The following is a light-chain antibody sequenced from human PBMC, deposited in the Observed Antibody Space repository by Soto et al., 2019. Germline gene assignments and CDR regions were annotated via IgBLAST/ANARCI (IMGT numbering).Light chain of an antibody. CDR2: GAS. CDR1: QSVSRSN. CDR3: QQYGSSPLT. Sequence: EIVLTQSPGTLSLSPGERATLSCRASQSVSRSNLAWYQQKLGQPPRLLIYGASSRATGIPDRFSGSGSGTDFTLTISRLEPEDFAVYFCQQYGSSPLTFGGGTKVEIK. J-gene: IGKJ4*01. V-gene: IGKV3-20*01.